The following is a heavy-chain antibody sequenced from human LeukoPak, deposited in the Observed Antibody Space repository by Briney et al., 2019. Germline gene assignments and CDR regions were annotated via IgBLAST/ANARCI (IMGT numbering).Heavy chain of an antibody. D-gene: IGHD6-13*01. CDR3: APFPVYSSSWDNRFDP. Sequence: SETLSLTCAVYGGSFSGYYWSWIRQPPGKGLEWIGEINHSGSTNYNPSLKSRVTISVDTSKNQFSLKLSSVTAADTAVYYCAPFPVYSSSWDNRFDPWGQGTLVTVSS. CDR2: INHSGST. CDR1: GGSFSGYY. J-gene: IGHJ5*02. V-gene: IGHV4-34*01.